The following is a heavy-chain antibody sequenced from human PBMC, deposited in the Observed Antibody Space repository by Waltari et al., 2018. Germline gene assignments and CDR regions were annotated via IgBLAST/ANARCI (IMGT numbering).Heavy chain of an antibody. D-gene: IGHD5-12*01. CDR1: GFTFSSYA. J-gene: IGHJ4*02. CDR2: ISGSGGST. Sequence: EVQLLESGGGLVQPGGSLRLSCAASGFTFSSYAMSWVRQAPGKGLEWVSAISGSGGSTYYADSVKGRFTISRDNSKNTLYLQMNSLRAEDTAVYYCATRPYSGYDYAPDYWGQGTLVTVSS. V-gene: IGHV3-23*01. CDR3: ATRPYSGYDYAPDY.